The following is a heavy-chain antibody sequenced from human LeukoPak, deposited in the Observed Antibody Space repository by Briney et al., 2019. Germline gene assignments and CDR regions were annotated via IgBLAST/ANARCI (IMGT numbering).Heavy chain of an antibody. Sequence: ASVKVSCKASGYTFTSYGISWVRQAPGQGLEWMGWISAYNGNTNYAQKLQGRVTMTTDTSTSTAYMELRSLRSDDTAVYYCAGYCSSTSCRYGWAPDAFDIWGQGTMVTVSS. CDR1: GYTFTSYG. J-gene: IGHJ3*02. CDR3: AGYCSSTSCRYGWAPDAFDI. CDR2: ISAYNGNT. V-gene: IGHV1-18*01. D-gene: IGHD2-2*01.